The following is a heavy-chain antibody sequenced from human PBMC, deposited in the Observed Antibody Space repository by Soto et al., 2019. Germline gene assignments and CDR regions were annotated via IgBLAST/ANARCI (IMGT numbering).Heavy chain of an antibody. CDR3: ATAGRSNYRYDFWSGCYYLED. D-gene: IGHD3-3*01. V-gene: IGHV1-69*06. CDR1: GGTFSSYA. Sequence: GASVKVSCKASGGTFSSYAISWVRQAPVQVLEWMVGIIPIFGTANYAQKFQGRVTITADKSTSTAYMELSSLRSEDTAVYYCATAGRSNYRYDFWSGCYYLEDWAQGTLVTVSS. J-gene: IGHJ4*02. CDR2: IIPIFGTA.